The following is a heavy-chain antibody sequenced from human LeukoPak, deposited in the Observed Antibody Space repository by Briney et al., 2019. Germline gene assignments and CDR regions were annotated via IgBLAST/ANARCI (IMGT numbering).Heavy chain of an antibody. D-gene: IGHD3-22*01. CDR1: EFTFSNYW. V-gene: IGHV3-7*01. CDR3: ARVADYLDSSGIVLRPYFDF. J-gene: IGHJ4*02. CDR2: IKQDGSKK. Sequence: PGGSLRLSCAASEFTFSNYWMSWVRQAPGKGLEWVANIKQDGSKKYYVDSVKGRFTISRDNAKNSLYLQMNSLRDEDTAVYYCARVADYLDSSGIVLRPYFDFWGQGALVTVSS.